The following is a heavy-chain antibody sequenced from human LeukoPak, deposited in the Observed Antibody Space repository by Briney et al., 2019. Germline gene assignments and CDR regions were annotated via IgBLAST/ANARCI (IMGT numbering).Heavy chain of an antibody. J-gene: IGHJ4*02. V-gene: IGHV1-18*01. CDR1: GYSFTSYG. Sequence: ASVKDSCKASGYSFTSYGISWVQQAPGQGLEWMGWISAYNGNTNYAQKLQGRVTMTTDTSTSTAYMELRSLRSDDTAVYYCARFYDSSGYYYFDYWGQGTLVTVSS. CDR3: ARFYDSSGYYYFDY. CDR2: ISAYNGNT. D-gene: IGHD3-22*01.